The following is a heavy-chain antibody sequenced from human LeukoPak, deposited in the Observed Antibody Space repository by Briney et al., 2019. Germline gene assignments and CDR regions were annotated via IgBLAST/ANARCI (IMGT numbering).Heavy chain of an antibody. V-gene: IGHV3-21*01. CDR2: ISSSSSYI. CDR3: AREAPVTTYSLFDY. J-gene: IGHJ4*02. Sequence: KPGGSLRLSCAAPGFTFSSYSMNWVRQAPGKGLEWVSSISSSSSYIYYADSVKGRFTISRDNAKNSLYLQMNSLRAEDTAVYYCAREAPVTTYSLFDYWGQGTLVTVSS. D-gene: IGHD4-17*01. CDR1: GFTFSSYS.